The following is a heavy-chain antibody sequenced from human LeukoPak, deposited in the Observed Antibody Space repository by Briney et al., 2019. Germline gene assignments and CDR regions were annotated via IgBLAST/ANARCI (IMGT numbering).Heavy chain of an antibody. CDR1: GFTFSSYS. D-gene: IGHD2-21*02. V-gene: IGHV3-21*04. J-gene: IGHJ4*02. Sequence: GGSLRLSCAASGFTFSSYSMNWVRQAPGEGLEWVSSISSSSSYIYYADSVKGRFTISRDNSKNTVYLQIDSLGVEDTAVYYCAKCMSATGVCLNFDSWGQGILVTVSS. CDR3: AKCMSATGVCLNFDS. CDR2: ISSSSSYI.